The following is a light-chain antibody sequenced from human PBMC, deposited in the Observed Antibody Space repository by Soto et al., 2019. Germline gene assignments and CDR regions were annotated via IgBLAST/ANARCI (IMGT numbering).Light chain of an antibody. CDR2: GAF. Sequence: EIVMTQSPATLSVSPGGRATLSCRASQRVSYNLAWYQQKPGQAPRLLIHGAFGRATGIPARFSGSGSGTEFTLTISSLQSEDFAVYYCQQYNKWPPGTFGQGTKVEMK. V-gene: IGKV3-15*01. J-gene: IGKJ2*01. CDR3: QQYNKWPPGT. CDR1: QRVSYN.